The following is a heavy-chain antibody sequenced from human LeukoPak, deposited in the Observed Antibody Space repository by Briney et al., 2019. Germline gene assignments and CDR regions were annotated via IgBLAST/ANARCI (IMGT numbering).Heavy chain of an antibody. CDR3: ARVATTRGSYDILTGYYDPYFDY. Sequence: GGSLRLSCAASGFTFSSYEMNWVRQAPGKGLEWVSYISSSGSTIYYADSAKGRFTISRDNAKNSLYLQMNSLRAEDTAVYYCARVATTRGSYDILTGYYDPYFDYWGQGTLVTVSS. CDR2: ISSSGSTI. J-gene: IGHJ4*02. D-gene: IGHD3-9*01. CDR1: GFTFSSYE. V-gene: IGHV3-48*03.